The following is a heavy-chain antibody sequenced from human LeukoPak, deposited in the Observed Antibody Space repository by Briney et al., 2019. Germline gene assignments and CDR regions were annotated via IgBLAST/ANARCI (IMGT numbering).Heavy chain of an antibody. CDR3: ASKWSGPYPFDY. V-gene: IGHV3-23*01. Sequence: GGSLRLSCAASGFTFSTYSMNWVRRAPGKGLEWVSIINRGGDTTYYADSVKGRFTISRDNSKNTVYLQMDSLRVEDTAVYYCASKWSGPYPFDYWGRGTLVTVSS. J-gene: IGHJ4*02. D-gene: IGHD3-3*01. CDR2: INRGGDTT. CDR1: GFTFSTYS.